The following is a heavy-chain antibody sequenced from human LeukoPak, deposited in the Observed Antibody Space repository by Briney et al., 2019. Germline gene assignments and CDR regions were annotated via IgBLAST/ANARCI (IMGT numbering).Heavy chain of an antibody. V-gene: IGHV4-34*01. J-gene: IGHJ4*02. CDR2: INHSGST. Sequence: TSETLSLTCAVYGGSFSGYYWSWIRQPPGKGLEWIGEINHSGSTNYNPSLKSRVTISVDTSKNQFSLKLSSVTAADTAVYYCARGRRYYDSSGYSREYYFDYWDQGTLVTVSS. CDR1: GGSFSGYY. D-gene: IGHD3-22*01. CDR3: ARGRRYYDSSGYSREYYFDY.